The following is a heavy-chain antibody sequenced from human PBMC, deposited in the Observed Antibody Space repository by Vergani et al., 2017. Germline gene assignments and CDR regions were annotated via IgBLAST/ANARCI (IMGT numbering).Heavy chain of an antibody. Sequence: EVQLVESGGVVVQPGGSLRLSCAASGFTFDDYAMHWVRQAPGKGLEWVSLISWDGGSTYYADSVKGRFTISRDNSKNSLYLQMNSLRAEDTALYYCAKDIDDCSGGSCSLPQGFDPWGQGTLVTVSS. CDR2: ISWDGGST. CDR3: AKDIDDCSGGSCSLPQGFDP. CDR1: GFTFDDYA. D-gene: IGHD2-15*01. V-gene: IGHV3-43D*04. J-gene: IGHJ5*02.